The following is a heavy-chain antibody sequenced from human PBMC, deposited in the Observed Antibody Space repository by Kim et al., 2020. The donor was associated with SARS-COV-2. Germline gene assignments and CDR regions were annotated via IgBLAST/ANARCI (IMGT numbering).Heavy chain of an antibody. CDR1: GFTFSSYA. Sequence: GGSLRLSCAASGFTFSSYAMSWVRQAPGKGLEWVSAISGSGGSTYYADSVKGRFTISRDNSKNTLYLQMNSLRAEDTAVYYCAKVGEHDSSGYYDYWGQGTLVTVSS. CDR3: AKVGEHDSSGYYDY. V-gene: IGHV3-23*01. D-gene: IGHD3-22*01. CDR2: ISGSGGST. J-gene: IGHJ4*02.